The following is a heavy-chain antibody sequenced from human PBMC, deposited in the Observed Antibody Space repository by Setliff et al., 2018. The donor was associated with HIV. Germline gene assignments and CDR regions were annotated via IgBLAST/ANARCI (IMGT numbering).Heavy chain of an antibody. Sequence: PSETLSLTCTVSGGYISSSSDYWGWIRQPPGKGLEWIGNIYYSGRTYYNPSLKSRVTISVDTSKNQFSLKLSSVTAADTAVYYCAGIVGATMGAFNFWGQGTMVTVSS. CDR2: IYYSGRT. D-gene: IGHD1-26*01. CDR3: AGIVGATMGAFNF. J-gene: IGHJ3*01. V-gene: IGHV4-39*01. CDR1: GGYISSSSDY.